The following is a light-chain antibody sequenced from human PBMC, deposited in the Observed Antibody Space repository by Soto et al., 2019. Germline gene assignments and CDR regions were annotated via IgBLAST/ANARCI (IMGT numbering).Light chain of an antibody. CDR3: CSYAGSFVV. J-gene: IGLJ2*01. CDR2: DVS. V-gene: IGLV2-11*01. CDR1: STDVGGYNF. Sequence: QSVLTQPRSVSGSPGQSVTISCAGTSTDVGGYNFVSWYQPHPGKAPKLLVYDVSKRPSGVPDRFSGSKSGNTASLTISGLHADDEADYYCCSYAGSFVVFGGGTKVTVL.